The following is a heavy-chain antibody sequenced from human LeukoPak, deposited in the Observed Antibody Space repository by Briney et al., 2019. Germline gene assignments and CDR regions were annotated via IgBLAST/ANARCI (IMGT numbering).Heavy chain of an antibody. CDR2: IKSKTDGGTT. D-gene: IGHD2-21*01. CDR3: TSHSSFSILGN. V-gene: IGHV3-15*01. CDR1: GFTFSNAW. Sequence: PGGSLRLSCAASGFTFSNAWMSWVRQAPGKGLEWVGRIKSKTDGGTTDYAAPVKGRFTISRDDSKNTLYLQMNSLKTEDTAVYYCTSHSSFSILGNWGQGTLVTVSS. J-gene: IGHJ4*02.